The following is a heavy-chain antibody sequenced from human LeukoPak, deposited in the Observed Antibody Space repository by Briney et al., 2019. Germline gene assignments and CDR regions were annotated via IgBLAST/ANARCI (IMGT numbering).Heavy chain of an antibody. J-gene: IGHJ6*02. CDR3: AKATYYDYLKAGYYYGMDV. D-gene: IGHD3-16*01. CDR2: ISGSGGST. CDR1: GFTFSTYA. V-gene: IGHV3-23*01. Sequence: PGGSLRLSCAASGFTFSTYAMTWVRLAPGRGLEWVSAISGSGGSTSYADSVKGRFTISRDNSKNTLYLQMNSLRAEDTAVYYYAKATYYDYLKAGYYYGMDVWGQGTTVTVSS.